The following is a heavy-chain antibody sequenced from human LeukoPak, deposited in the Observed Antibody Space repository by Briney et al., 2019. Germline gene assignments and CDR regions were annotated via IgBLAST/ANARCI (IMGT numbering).Heavy chain of an antibody. CDR1: GFIFTGYW. CDR2: VKGDGSAT. V-gene: IGHV3-7*01. J-gene: IGHJ4*02. D-gene: IGHD6-19*01. CDR3: ARSIAVTLPDY. Sequence: GGSLRLSCAASGFIFTGYWMNWVRQAPGRGLEWLASVKGDGSATSYVDSVKGRFTISRDNAKNSLYLQMNSLRAEDTAVYYCARSIAVTLPDYWGQGTLVTVSS.